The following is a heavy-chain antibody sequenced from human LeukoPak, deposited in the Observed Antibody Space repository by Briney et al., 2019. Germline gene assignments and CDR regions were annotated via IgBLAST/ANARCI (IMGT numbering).Heavy chain of an antibody. Sequence: ASVKVSCKASGGTSSSYAISWVRQAPGQGLEWMGGFDPEDGETIYAQKFQGRVTMTEDTSTDTAYMELSSLRSEDTAVYYCATDSRHYGSGSYNWFDPWGQGTLVTVSS. V-gene: IGHV1-24*01. D-gene: IGHD3-10*01. CDR2: FDPEDGET. CDR1: GGTSSSYA. J-gene: IGHJ5*02. CDR3: ATDSRHYGSGSYNWFDP.